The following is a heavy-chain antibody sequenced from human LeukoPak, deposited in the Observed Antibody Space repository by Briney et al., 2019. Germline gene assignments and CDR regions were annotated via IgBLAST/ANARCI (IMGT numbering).Heavy chain of an antibody. V-gene: IGHV4-59*11. Sequence: SETLSLTCTVSGGSISSHYWSWIRQPPGKGPESIRCIYYSGSTNYNPSLKRRVTVSVDTSKNQFSLKLSSVTAADTADYYCARGNDSGGYYYPIDHWGQGTPVTVSS. D-gene: IGHD3-22*01. CDR3: ARGNDSGGYYYPIDH. J-gene: IGHJ4*02. CDR1: GGSISSHY. CDR2: IYYSGST.